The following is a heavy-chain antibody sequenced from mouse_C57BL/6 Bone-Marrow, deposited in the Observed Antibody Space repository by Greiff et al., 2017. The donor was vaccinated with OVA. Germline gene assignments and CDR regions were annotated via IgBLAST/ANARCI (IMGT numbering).Heavy chain of an antibody. D-gene: IGHD2-4*01. V-gene: IGHV1-85*01. CDR3: ARIYYDYGGTCWYCDD. CDR2: IYPRDGST. CDR1: GYTFTSYD. J-gene: IGHJ1*03. Sequence: QVQLQQSGPELVKPGASVKLSCKASGYTFTSYDINWVKQRPGQGLEWIGWIYPRDGSTKYNEKFKGKATLTVDTSSSTAYMALHSLASEDSAVYFGARIYYDYGGTCWYCDDWGTGTTVTVSS.